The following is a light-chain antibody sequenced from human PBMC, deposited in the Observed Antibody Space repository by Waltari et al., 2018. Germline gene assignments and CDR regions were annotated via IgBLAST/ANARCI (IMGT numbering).Light chain of an antibody. V-gene: IGKV4-1*01. J-gene: IGKJ5*01. CDR3: QQYYSEPV. CDR2: WAS. Sequence: IVLTQSPDCLPVSLGERASLNCKSIRSVVSISNNKTYLAWYQHKPGQPPKMLSLWASTRISGVPDRFIGSGSGTDFNLTIASLQAEDVAIYYCQQYYSEPVFGQGTRLELK. CDR1: RSVVSISNNKTY.